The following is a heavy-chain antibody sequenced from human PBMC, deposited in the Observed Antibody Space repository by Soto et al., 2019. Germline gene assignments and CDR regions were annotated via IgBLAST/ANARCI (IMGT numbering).Heavy chain of an antibody. V-gene: IGHV3-30*18. CDR3: AKDLGRGT. CDR2: ISYDGSNK. Sequence: QVQLVESGGGVVQPGRSLRLSCAASGFTFSSYGMHWVRQAPGKGLEWVAVISYDGSNKYYADSVKGRFTISRDNSKNTVYLKMNSRRAEDTAVYYCAKDLGRGTWGQGTLVTVSS. CDR1: GFTFSSYG. J-gene: IGHJ5*02.